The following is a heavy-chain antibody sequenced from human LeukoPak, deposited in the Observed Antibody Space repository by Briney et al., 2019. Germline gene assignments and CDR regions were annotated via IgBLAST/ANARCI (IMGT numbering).Heavy chain of an antibody. D-gene: IGHD6-19*01. Sequence: PGGSLRLSCAASGFTFSSYGMHWVRQAPGKGLEWVAVISYDGSNKYYADSVKGRFTISRDNSKNTLYLQMNSLRAEDTAVYYCAKDQTQLRSGCSDYWGQGTLVTVSS. CDR1: GFTFSSYG. CDR2: ISYDGSNK. J-gene: IGHJ4*02. CDR3: AKDQTQLRSGCSDY. V-gene: IGHV3-30*18.